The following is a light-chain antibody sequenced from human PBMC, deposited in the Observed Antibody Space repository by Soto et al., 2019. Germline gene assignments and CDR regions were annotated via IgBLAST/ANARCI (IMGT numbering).Light chain of an antibody. CDR3: QQYDSFPKT. V-gene: IGKV1-5*03. J-gene: IGKJ1*01. CDR1: QSFSTW. CDR2: KAS. Sequence: DFQMTQSPSTLSASVGDRVTITCRASQSFSTWLAWYQQKPGKAPKLLIYKASSLEIGVPSRFSGRASGTEFTLTISSLQPDDFATYYCQQYDSFPKTFGQGTKVDFK.